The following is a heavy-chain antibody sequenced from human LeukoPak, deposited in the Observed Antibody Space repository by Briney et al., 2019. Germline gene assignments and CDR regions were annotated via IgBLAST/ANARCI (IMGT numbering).Heavy chain of an antibody. J-gene: IGHJ6*03. D-gene: IGHD3-10*01. CDR3: ASGSGSYRTPYYYMDV. V-gene: IGHV3-53*01. Sequence: GGSLRLSCVASGFTVSTNYMSWVRQAPGKGLEWVSVIYSGGSTYYADSVKGVFTISRDNSENTLYLQMNSLRGEDTAMYYCASGSGSYRTPYYYMDVWGTGTTVTVSS. CDR1: GFTVSTNY. CDR2: IYSGGST.